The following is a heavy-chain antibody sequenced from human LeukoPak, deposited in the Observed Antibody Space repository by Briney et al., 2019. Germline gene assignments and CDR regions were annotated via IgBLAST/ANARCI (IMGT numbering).Heavy chain of an antibody. CDR3: VRAYRPLGGLSLPDY. CDR1: GYTFTGYY. J-gene: IGHJ4*02. D-gene: IGHD3-16*02. Sequence: GASVKVSCKASGYTFTGYYMHWVRQAPGQGLEWMGWINPNTGNPTYAPGFTGRFVFSLDTSVSTAYLQISGLKADDTAVYYCVRAYRPLGGLSLPDYWGQGTLVSVSS. V-gene: IGHV7-4-1*02. CDR2: INPNTGNP.